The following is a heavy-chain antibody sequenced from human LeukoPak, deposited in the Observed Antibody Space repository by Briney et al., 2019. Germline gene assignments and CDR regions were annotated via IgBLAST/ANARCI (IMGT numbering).Heavy chain of an antibody. CDR3: ARELIIVGARPYDY. CDR1: GFTFSGYW. Sequence: GGSLRLSCAASGFTFSGYWMHWVRQAPGKGLVWVSRINSDGSSTSYADSVKGRFTISRDNAKNTLYLQMNSLRAEDTAVYYCARELIIVGARPYDYWGQGTLVTVSS. V-gene: IGHV3-74*01. D-gene: IGHD1-26*01. CDR2: INSDGSST. J-gene: IGHJ4*02.